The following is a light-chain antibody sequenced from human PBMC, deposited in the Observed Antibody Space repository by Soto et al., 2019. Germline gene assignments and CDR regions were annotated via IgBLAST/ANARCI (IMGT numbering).Light chain of an antibody. CDR2: GAS. V-gene: IGKV3-15*01. CDR3: QQYNNWPLT. Sequence: EIVMTQSPATLSVSPGERATLSCRASQSVTSNLAWYQQKPGQPPRSLIYGASTMATGIPARFSGSGSGTDFTLTISSLQSEDFAVYYCQQYNNWPLTFGGGTKVEIK. J-gene: IGKJ4*01. CDR1: QSVTSN.